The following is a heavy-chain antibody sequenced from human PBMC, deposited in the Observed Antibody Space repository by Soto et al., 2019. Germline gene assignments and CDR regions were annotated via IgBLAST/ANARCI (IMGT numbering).Heavy chain of an antibody. CDR3: THRRVNYGMDV. CDR2: NYWDDNK. J-gene: IGHJ6*02. CDR1: GFSLSTSGVG. V-gene: IGHV2-5*02. Sequence: QITLKESGPPLVKPTQTLTLTCTFSGFSLSTSGVGVGWIRQPPGKALEWLAVNYWDDNKYYSPSLKSRLTITQDTSQKQVVLIMTNMRPVDTATSYCTHRRVNYGMDVWRQGTTVTVSS.